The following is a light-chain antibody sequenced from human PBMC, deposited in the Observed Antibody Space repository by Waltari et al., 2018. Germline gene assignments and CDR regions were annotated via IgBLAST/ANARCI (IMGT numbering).Light chain of an antibody. V-gene: IGKV3-11*01. CDR1: QSVSSY. CDR3: QQRSNWPPDT. Sequence: EIVLTQSPATLSLSPXERATLXCXASQSVSSYLAWYQQKPGQAPRLLIYDASNRATGIPAXXSGSGXXXDFTLTIXXLEPEDFXVYYXQQRSNWPPDTXXXXXKLEXK. CDR2: DAS. J-gene: IGKJ2*01.